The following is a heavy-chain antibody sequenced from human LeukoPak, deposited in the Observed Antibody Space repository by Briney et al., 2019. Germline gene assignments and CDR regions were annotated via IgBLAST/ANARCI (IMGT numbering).Heavy chain of an antibody. V-gene: IGHV4-39*07. Sequence: SETLSLTCTVSGGSISSSSYYWGWIRQPPGKGLEWIGSIYYSGSTYYNPSLKSRVTISVDTSKNQFSLKLSSVTAADTAVYYCARAVVAALLFDYWGQGTLVTVSS. CDR2: IYYSGST. D-gene: IGHD2-15*01. J-gene: IGHJ4*02. CDR1: GGSISSSSYY. CDR3: ARAVVAALLFDY.